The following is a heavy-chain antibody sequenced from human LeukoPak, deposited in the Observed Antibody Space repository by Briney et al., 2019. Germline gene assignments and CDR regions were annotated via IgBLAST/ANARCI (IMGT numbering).Heavy chain of an antibody. Sequence: AGGSLRLSCAASGFTFSSYWMSWVRQAPGKGLEWMANIKQDGSEKYYVDSVKGRFTISRDNAKNSLYLQMNSLRAEDTAVYYCARVPDWYNDAFDIWGQGTMVTVSS. D-gene: IGHD1-14*01. CDR1: GFTFSSYW. CDR2: IKQDGSEK. CDR3: ARVPDWYNDAFDI. V-gene: IGHV3-7*01. J-gene: IGHJ3*02.